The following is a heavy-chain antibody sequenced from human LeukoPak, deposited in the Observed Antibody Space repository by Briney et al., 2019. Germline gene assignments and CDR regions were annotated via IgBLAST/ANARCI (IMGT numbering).Heavy chain of an antibody. Sequence: GGSLRLSCAASGFTFSSYGMHWVRQAPGKGLEWVAATWYDGSNRYYADSVKGRFTISRDNSKNTLFLQMNSLRAEDTAVYFCARGGHCSTTSCSNYDGMDVWGQGTTLTVSS. CDR3: ARGGHCSTTSCSNYDGMDV. D-gene: IGHD2-2*01. V-gene: IGHV3-33*01. J-gene: IGHJ6*02. CDR1: GFTFSSYG. CDR2: TWYDGSNR.